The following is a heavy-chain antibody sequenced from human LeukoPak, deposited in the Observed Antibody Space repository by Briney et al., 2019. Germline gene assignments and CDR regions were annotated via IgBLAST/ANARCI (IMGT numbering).Heavy chain of an antibody. CDR1: GFTFSSYS. CDR2: ISSSSVTI. D-gene: IGHD3-9*01. V-gene: IGHV3-48*02. Sequence: GGSLRLSCAASGFTFSSYSMTCVRQAPGKGLQWVSYISSSSVTIYYADSVTGRFTISRDNARNSLDLQMNSLRDEDTAVYYCARVDWSAFSFDVWGQGTLVTVSS. J-gene: IGHJ3*01. CDR3: ARVDWSAFSFDV.